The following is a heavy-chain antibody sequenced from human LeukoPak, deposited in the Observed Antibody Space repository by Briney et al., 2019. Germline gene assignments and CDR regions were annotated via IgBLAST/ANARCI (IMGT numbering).Heavy chain of an antibody. D-gene: IGHD2-8*01. V-gene: IGHV1-8*03. Sequence: ASVKVSCKASGYTFTSYDINWVRQAPGQGLEWMGWVNPKSGNTGYKQKFQARVTITRDTSITTAYMELSSLTSDDTAVYFCARGLPLGYCTYGVCNPPKHFDFWGQGTLVTVSS. J-gene: IGHJ4*02. CDR3: ARGLPLGYCTYGVCNPPKHFDF. CDR2: VNPKSGNT. CDR1: GYTFTSYD.